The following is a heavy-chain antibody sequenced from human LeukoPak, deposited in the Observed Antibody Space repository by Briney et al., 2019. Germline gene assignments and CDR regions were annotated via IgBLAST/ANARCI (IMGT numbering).Heavy chain of an antibody. V-gene: IGHV4-61*02. CDR1: GDSISGDHY. D-gene: IGHD3-10*01. Sequence: NPSQTLSLTCTVSGDSISGDHYWHWIRQPAGKGLEWIGRIYSSVSNQYNPSTQYNPSLRSGGTKAKETTKKECSLKLNFVTAADTAVYYCAKDLYYHSGSFRVSSLVTWGQGTLVTVSS. CDR3: AKDLYYHSGSFRVSSLVT. J-gene: IGHJ5*02. CDR2: IYSSVSNQYNPST.